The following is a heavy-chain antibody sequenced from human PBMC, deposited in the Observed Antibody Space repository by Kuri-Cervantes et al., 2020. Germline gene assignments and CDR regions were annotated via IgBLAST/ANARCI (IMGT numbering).Heavy chain of an antibody. CDR1: GVAFNNYA. CDR3: AKDYRSPSSDCLFDY. J-gene: IGHJ4*02. D-gene: IGHD2-21*02. V-gene: IGHV3-23*01. Sequence: GGSLRLSCAASGVAFNNYAMSWVRQAPGKGLEWVSGLSGSGGNTWYADSVKGRFTISRDNSKNTLYLRMNSLRADDTAVYYCAKDYRSPSSDCLFDYWGQGILVTVSS. CDR2: LSGSGGNT.